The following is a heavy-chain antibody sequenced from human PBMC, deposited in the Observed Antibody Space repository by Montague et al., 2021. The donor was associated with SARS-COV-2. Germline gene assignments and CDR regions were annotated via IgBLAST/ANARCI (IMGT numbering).Heavy chain of an antibody. D-gene: IGHD3-3*01. Sequence: SETLSLTCTVSGGSISSYYWSWIRQPPGKGLEWIGCIYYSGSTNCNPSLKSRVTISVDTSKNQFSLKLSSVTAADTAVYYCARGIFTIPFIPAHYYMDVWGKGTTVTVSS. CDR3: ARGIFTIPFIPAHYYMDV. V-gene: IGHV4-59*01. CDR2: IYYSGST. J-gene: IGHJ6*03. CDR1: GGSISSYY.